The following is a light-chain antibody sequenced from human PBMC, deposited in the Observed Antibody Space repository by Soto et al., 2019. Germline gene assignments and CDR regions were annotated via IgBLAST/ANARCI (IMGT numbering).Light chain of an antibody. CDR2: EVS. CDR1: GSDVGGYNY. CDR3: SSYAGSNIL. J-gene: IGLJ2*01. Sequence: QSVLTQPPSASGSPGQSVTISCTGSGSDVGGYNYVSWYQQHPGKAPKLMIYEVSKRPSGVPDRFSGSKSDNTASLTVSGLQVEDEADYYCSSYAGSNILFGGGTKLTVL. V-gene: IGLV2-8*01.